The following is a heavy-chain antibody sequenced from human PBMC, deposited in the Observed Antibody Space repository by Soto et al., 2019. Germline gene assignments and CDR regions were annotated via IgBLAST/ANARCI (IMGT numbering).Heavy chain of an antibody. V-gene: IGHV3-48*01. J-gene: IGHJ3*02. CDR1: GFTFSSYS. Sequence: EVQLVESGGGLVQPGGSLRLSCAASGFTFSSYSMNWVRQAPGKGLEWISYISSTSSTIYYADSVVGRFTISRENAKNSLYLKMNSLRAEDTAMYSCVLLQATAFDIWGQGTMVTVSS. CDR2: ISSTSSTI. CDR3: VLLQATAFDI. D-gene: IGHD2-21*02.